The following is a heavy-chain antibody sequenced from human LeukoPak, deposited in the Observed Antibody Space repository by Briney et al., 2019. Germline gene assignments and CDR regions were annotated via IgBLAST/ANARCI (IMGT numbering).Heavy chain of an antibody. CDR2: ISSSSSHI. Sequence: PGGSLRLSCAASGFTFSCYSMNWVRQAPGKGLEWVSSISSSSSHIYYADSVKGRFTISRDNAKNSLYLQMNSLRAEDTAVYYCARDGRDCSSSSCYLDYWGQGTLVTDSS. J-gene: IGHJ4*02. CDR1: GFTFSCYS. D-gene: IGHD2-2*01. V-gene: IGHV3-21*01. CDR3: ARDGRDCSSSSCYLDY.